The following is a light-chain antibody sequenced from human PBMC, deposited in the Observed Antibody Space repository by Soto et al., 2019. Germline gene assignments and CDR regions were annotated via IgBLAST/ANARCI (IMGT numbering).Light chain of an antibody. Sequence: QSALTQPASVSGSPGQSISISCTGRSSDVGGYKYVSWYQQHPGKAPKLMIYDVSNRPSGVSDRFSGSKSGNTASLTISGLQSEDEADYYCSSYTSSNSSVFGTGTKLTVL. CDR2: DVS. V-gene: IGLV2-14*03. CDR1: SSDVGGYKY. CDR3: SSYTSSNSSV. J-gene: IGLJ1*01.